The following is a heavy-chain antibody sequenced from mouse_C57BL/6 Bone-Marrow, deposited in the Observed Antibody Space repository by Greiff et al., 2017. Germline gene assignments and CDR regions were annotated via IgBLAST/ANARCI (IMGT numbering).Heavy chain of an antibody. D-gene: IGHD1-1*01. Sequence: VQLQQPGAELVKPGASVKMSCKASGYTFTSYWITWVKQRPGQGLEWIGDIYPGSGSTNYNEKFKSKATLTVDTSSSAAYMQLSSLTSEDSAVYYCARPYGSSWAWFAYWGQGTLVTVSA. CDR2: IYPGSGST. CDR1: GYTFTSYW. CDR3: ARPYGSSWAWFAY. J-gene: IGHJ3*01. V-gene: IGHV1-55*01.